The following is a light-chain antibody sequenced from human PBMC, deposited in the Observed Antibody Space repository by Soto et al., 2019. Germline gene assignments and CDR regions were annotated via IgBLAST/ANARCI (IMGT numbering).Light chain of an antibody. Sequence: DVVMSQSPLSLPVTLGQPASISCRSSQSLVYSDGNTYLNWFQQRPGQSPRHLIYKLSERDSGVPDRFSGSGSGTDFALKISKVEAEDVAFYYCMQGTQWPWTFGQGTKVEIK. CDR2: KLS. V-gene: IGKV2-30*01. CDR3: MQGTQWPWT. J-gene: IGKJ1*01. CDR1: QSLVYSDGNTY.